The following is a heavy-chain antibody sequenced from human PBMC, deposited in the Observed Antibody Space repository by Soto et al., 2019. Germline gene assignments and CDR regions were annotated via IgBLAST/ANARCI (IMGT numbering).Heavy chain of an antibody. V-gene: IGHV4-30-2*01. J-gene: IGHJ4*02. CDR3: ATYTAFAKYYFDY. Sequence: SSETLSLTYAVSGVSITTNGYSWSWIRQPPGKGLEWIGYIYPSGTIFYNPSLNSRVTISADTSNNQFSLKLTSVTAADTAVYFCATYTAFAKYYFDYWGRGTLVTVSS. CDR1: GVSITTNGYS. CDR2: IYPSGTI. D-gene: IGHD3-16*01.